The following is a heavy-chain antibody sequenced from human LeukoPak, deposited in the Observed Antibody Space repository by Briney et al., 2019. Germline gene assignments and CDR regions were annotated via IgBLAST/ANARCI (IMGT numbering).Heavy chain of an antibody. J-gene: IGHJ4*02. CDR2: IYHSGST. CDR1: GYSISSGYY. CDR3: ARDVYNWNYWDYFDY. Sequence: SETLSLTCTVSGYSISSGYYWGWIRQPPGKGLEWIGSIYHSGSTYYNPSLKSRVTISVDTSKNQFSLKLSSVTAADTAVYYCARDVYNWNYWDYFDYWGQGTLVTVSS. V-gene: IGHV4-38-2*02. D-gene: IGHD1-7*01.